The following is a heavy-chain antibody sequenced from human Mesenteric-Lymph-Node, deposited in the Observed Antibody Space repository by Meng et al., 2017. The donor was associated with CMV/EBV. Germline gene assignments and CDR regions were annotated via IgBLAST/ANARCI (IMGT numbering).Heavy chain of an antibody. V-gene: IGHV3-53*01. J-gene: IGHJ4*02. D-gene: IGHD3-3*01. Sequence: GESLKISCAASGFTVSSNYMSWVRQAPGKGLEWVSVIYSGGSTYYADSVKGRFTISRDNSKNTLYLQMNSLRAEDTAVYYCAKGTQIFGVVIPAYDWGQGILVTVSS. CDR1: GFTVSSNY. CDR2: IYSGGST. CDR3: AKGTQIFGVVIPAYD.